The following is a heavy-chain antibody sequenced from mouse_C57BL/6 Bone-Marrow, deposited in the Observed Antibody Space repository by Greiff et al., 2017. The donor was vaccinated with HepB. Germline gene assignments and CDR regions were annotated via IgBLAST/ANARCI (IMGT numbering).Heavy chain of an antibody. CDR2: IYPGDGDT. D-gene: IGHD3-2*02. CDR3: ARREQLRLLGY. CDR1: GYAFSSYW. J-gene: IGHJ2*01. V-gene: IGHV1-80*01. Sequence: QVQLQQSGAELVKPGASVKISCKASGYAFSSYWMNWVKQRPGKGLEWIGQIYPGDGDTNYNGKFKGKATLTADKSSSTAYMQLSSLTSEDSAVYFCARREQLRLLGYWGQGTTLTVSS.